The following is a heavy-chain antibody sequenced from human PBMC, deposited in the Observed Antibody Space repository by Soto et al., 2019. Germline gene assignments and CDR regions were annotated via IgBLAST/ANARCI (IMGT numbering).Heavy chain of an antibody. J-gene: IGHJ3*02. CDR2: INHSGST. Sequence: SETLSLTCAVYGGSFSGYYWSWIRQPPGKGLEWIGEINHSGSTNYNPSLKSRVTISVDTSKNQFSLKLSSVTAADTAVYYCARADPRRYFDWFRSRDFDIWGQGTMVTVSS. D-gene: IGHD3-9*01. V-gene: IGHV4-34*01. CDR1: GGSFSGYY. CDR3: ARADPRRYFDWFRSRDFDI.